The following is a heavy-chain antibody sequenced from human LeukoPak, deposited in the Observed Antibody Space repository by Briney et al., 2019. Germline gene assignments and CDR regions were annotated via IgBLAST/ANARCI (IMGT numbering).Heavy chain of an antibody. CDR3: TDYPIDGHPFGY. D-gene: IGHD4-11*01. CDR1: AFSFSDSS. Sequence: GGSLRLSCAASAFSFSDSSIHWVRQAPGKGLEWVGRIRSKANSYATAYAASVKGRFTISRDYSKNTAYLQMNSLKTEDTAIYYCTDYPIDGHPFGYWGQGTLVTVSS. V-gene: IGHV3-73*01. CDR2: IRSKANSYAT. J-gene: IGHJ4*02.